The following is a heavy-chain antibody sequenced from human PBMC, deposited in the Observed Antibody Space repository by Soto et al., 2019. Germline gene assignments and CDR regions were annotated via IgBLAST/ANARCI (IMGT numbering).Heavy chain of an antibody. CDR3: AKEGPSNSGRSSADAFDI. CDR1: GFTFTASV. V-gene: IGHV3-30-3*01. D-gene: IGHD1-26*01. J-gene: IGHJ3*02. CDR2: CDGDYQ. Sequence: QVQLVESGGGVVQPGRSLRLSCAASGFTFTASVMHWVRQAPGKGLEWVAACDGDYQHYAGSAKGRFTISRDNSEQTLYLQMNSLRVEDTAMYYCAKEGPSNSGRSSADAFDIWGQGTVVTVSS.